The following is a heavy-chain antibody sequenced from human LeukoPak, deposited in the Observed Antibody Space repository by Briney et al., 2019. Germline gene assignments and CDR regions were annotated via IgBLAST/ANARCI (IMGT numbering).Heavy chain of an antibody. J-gene: IGHJ4*02. D-gene: IGHD2-15*01. CDR1: GFTFSSYA. V-gene: IGHV3-23*01. CDR2: ISGSGGST. Sequence: GGPLRLSCAASGFTFSSYAMSWVRQAPGKGLEWVSAISGSGGSTYYADSVKGRFTISRDNSKNTLYLQMNSLKSEDTAVYYCAADVTGGSHGVDYWGQGTLLTVSS. CDR3: AADVTGGSHGVDY.